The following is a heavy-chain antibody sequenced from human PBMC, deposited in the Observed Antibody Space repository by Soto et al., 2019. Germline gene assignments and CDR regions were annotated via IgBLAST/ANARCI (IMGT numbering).Heavy chain of an antibody. Sequence: QVQLVQSGAEVKKPGASVKVSCKASGYTFITYGVSWVRQAPGQGLDLLGGISTYNGNTRYAERPQGRVTMTTDTTTNTAYMELRNLRSDDTAVYYCARGPTDYYDNSANYFLDYWGQGTLVTVSS. CDR3: ARGPTDYYDNSANYFLDY. V-gene: IGHV1-18*01. J-gene: IGHJ4*02. D-gene: IGHD3-22*01. CDR2: ISTYNGNT. CDR1: GYTFITYG.